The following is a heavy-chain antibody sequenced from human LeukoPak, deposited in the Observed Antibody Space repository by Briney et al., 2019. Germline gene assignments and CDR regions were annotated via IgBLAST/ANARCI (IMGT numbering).Heavy chain of an antibody. V-gene: IGHV4-59*01. CDR3: AAGYYGYFQH. CDR2: IYYSVST. CDR1: DGSISSYY. J-gene: IGHJ1*01. D-gene: IGHD3-3*01. Sequence: SETLSPTCTDSDGSISSYYWSWIRQPPGKGLEWIGYIYYSVSTNYNPSLKSRVTMSVDTSKNQFSLKLSSVTAADTAVYYCAAGYYGYFQHWGQGTLVTVSS.